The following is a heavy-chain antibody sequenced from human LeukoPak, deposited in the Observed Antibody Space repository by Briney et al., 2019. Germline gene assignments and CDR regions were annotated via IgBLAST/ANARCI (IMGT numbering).Heavy chain of an antibody. CDR2: ISYDGSNK. CDR3: AKNARFLEWSLFDY. V-gene: IGHV3-30*18. Sequence: PGGSLRLSCAASGFTFSSYGMHWVRQAPGKGLEWVAVISYDGSNKYYADSVKGRFTISRDNSKNTLYLQMNSLRAEDTAVYYCAKNARFLEWSLFDYWGQGTLVTVSS. J-gene: IGHJ4*02. CDR1: GFTFSSYG. D-gene: IGHD3-3*01.